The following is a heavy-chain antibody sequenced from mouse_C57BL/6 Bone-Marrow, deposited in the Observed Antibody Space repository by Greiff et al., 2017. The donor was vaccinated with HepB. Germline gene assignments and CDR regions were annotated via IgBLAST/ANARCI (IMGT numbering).Heavy chain of an antibody. CDR2: IDPSDSYT. CDR3: ARRGSTMITTRYFDV. V-gene: IGHV1-69*01. J-gene: IGHJ1*03. CDR1: GYTFTSYW. D-gene: IGHD2-4*01. Sequence: QVQLQQPGAELVMPGASVKLSCKASGYTFTSYWMHWVKQRPGQGLEWIGEIDPSDSYTNYNQKFKGKSTLTVDKSSSTAYMQLSSLTSEDSAVYYCARRGSTMITTRYFDVWGTGTTVTVSS.